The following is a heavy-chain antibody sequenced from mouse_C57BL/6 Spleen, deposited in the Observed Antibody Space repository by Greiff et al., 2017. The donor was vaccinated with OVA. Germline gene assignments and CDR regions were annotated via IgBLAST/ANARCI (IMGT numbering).Heavy chain of an antibody. CDR1: GYTFTSYW. Sequence: QVQLQQPGAELVKPGASVKVSCKASGYTFTSYWMHWVKQRPGQGLEWIGRIHPSDSDTNYNQKFKGKATLTVDKSSSTAYMQISSLTAEDSAVYYCAMYWDDWDFDVWGTGTTVTVSS. CDR3: AMYWDDWDFDV. D-gene: IGHD4-1*01. CDR2: IHPSDSDT. V-gene: IGHV1-74*01. J-gene: IGHJ1*03.